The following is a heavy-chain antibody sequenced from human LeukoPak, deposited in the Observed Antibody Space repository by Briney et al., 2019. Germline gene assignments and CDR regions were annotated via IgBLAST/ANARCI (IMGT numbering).Heavy chain of an antibody. CDR3: ARAKYNWTRKAWYCFDY. Sequence: PGGSLRLSCAASGFTFSSYSMNWVRQAPGKGLEWVSSISSSSSYIYYADSVKGRFTISRDNAKNSLYLQMNSLRAEDTAVYYCARAKYNWTRKAWYCFDYWGQGTLVTVSS. J-gene: IGHJ4*02. CDR1: GFTFSSYS. CDR2: ISSSSSYI. V-gene: IGHV3-21*01. D-gene: IGHD1-20*01.